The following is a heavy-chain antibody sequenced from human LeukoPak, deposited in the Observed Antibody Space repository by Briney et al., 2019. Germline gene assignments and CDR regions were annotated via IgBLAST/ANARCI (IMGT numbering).Heavy chain of an antibody. D-gene: IGHD5-18*01. CDR1: GGSISSYY. Sequence: SETLSLTCTVSGGSISSYYWSWIRQPPGKGLEWIGYIYYSGSTNYNPSLKSRVTISVDTSKNQFSLKLSSVTAADTAVYYCARVGYSYGYYFDYWGQGTLVTVSS. CDR2: IYYSGST. CDR3: ARVGYSYGYYFDY. V-gene: IGHV4-59*01. J-gene: IGHJ4*02.